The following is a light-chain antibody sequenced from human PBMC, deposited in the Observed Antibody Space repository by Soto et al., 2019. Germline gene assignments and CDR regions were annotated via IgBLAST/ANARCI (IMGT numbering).Light chain of an antibody. V-gene: IGLV1-40*01. J-gene: IGLJ2*01. Sequence: QSVLTQPPSVSGAPGQRVTISCTGSNSNIGAGHAAQWYQQPPGTTPKLLIYDNNRRPSGVPVRFSGSRSGTSASLAITGLQAEDEADDYCQSYDNDLSVVFGGGTKVTVL. CDR1: NSNIGAGHA. CDR3: QSYDNDLSVV. CDR2: DNN.